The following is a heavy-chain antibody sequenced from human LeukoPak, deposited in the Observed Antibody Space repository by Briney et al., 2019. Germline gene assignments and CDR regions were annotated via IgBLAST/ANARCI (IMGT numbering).Heavy chain of an antibody. V-gene: IGHV3-23*01. Sequence: GESLKISCAASGFTFSSYAMSWVRQAPGKGLEWVSAISGSGGSTYYADSVKGRFTISRDNSKNTLYLQMNSLRAEDTAVYYCAKEIIAVAGRDYWGQGTLVTVSS. D-gene: IGHD6-19*01. CDR2: ISGSGGST. CDR3: AKEIIAVAGRDY. J-gene: IGHJ4*02. CDR1: GFTFSSYA.